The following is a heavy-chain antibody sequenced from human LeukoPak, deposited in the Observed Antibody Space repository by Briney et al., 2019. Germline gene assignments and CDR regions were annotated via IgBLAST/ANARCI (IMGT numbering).Heavy chain of an antibody. D-gene: IGHD1-26*01. J-gene: IGHJ4*02. V-gene: IGHV3-48*01. Sequence: AGGSLRLSCAASGFTFSSYEMNWVRQAPGKGLEWVSYISSSSSTIYYADSVKGRFTISRDNAKNSLYLQMNSLRAEDTAVYYCARGAGDIDYWGQGTLVTVSS. CDR2: ISSSSSTI. CDR1: GFTFSSYE. CDR3: ARGAGDIDY.